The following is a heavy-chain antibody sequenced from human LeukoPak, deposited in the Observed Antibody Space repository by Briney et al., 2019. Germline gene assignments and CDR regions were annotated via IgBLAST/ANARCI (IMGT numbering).Heavy chain of an antibody. CDR1: GGSISSYY. Sequence: PSETLSLTWTVSGGSISSYYWSWIRQPAGKGLEWVGGIYTSGRTNYNPSLKSLVTMSVDTTKNQFSLKLSSVTAADTAVYYCARDFSGSSSDYWGQGTLVTVSS. CDR3: ARDFSGSSSDY. CDR2: IYTSGRT. J-gene: IGHJ4*02. D-gene: IGHD3-10*01. V-gene: IGHV4-4*07.